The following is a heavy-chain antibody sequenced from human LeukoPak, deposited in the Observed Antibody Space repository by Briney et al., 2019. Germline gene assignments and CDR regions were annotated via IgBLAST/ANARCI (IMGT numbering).Heavy chain of an antibody. D-gene: IGHD6-19*01. CDR3: ARQVVAVAGTGYFDY. CDR2: IYYSGST. V-gene: IGHV4-39*01. Sequence: PSETLSLTCTVSTFSIRSSSYYWRGIRQPPGKGLEWIGSIYYSGSTYYNASLKSRGTISVDTSKNQFSLKLNSVTAADTAVYFCARQVVAVAGTGYFDYWGQGTLVTVSS. CDR1: TFSIRSSSYY. J-gene: IGHJ4*02.